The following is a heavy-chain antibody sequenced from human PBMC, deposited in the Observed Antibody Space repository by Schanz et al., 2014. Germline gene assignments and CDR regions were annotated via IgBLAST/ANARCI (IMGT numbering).Heavy chain of an antibody. Sequence: QVQLVHSGPEVKKPGSSVKVSCKASGGTFSSYTISWVRQAPGQGLEWMGRIIPILGIANYAQKFQGRVTITADKSTFTAYMDVSSLRSEDTAVYYCASSGAGYSSSWDFDYWGQGTLVTVSS. J-gene: IGHJ4*02. CDR2: IIPILGIA. CDR1: GGTFSSYT. CDR3: ASSGAGYSSSWDFDY. V-gene: IGHV1-69*02. D-gene: IGHD6-13*01.